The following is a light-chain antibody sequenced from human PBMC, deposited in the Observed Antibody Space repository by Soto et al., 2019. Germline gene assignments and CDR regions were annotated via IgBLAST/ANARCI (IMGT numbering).Light chain of an antibody. V-gene: IGKV3-20*01. CDR2: GAS. Sequence: EIVLMQSPGTLSLSPGERATLSCRASQSVSNNYVAWYQQKPGQAPRLLIAGASSRATGIPDRFSGSGSATDITLTISRLEPEDFAVYYCQQYGTSPPLTFGGGTKVEIK. CDR3: QQYGTSPPLT. CDR1: QSVSNNY. J-gene: IGKJ4*01.